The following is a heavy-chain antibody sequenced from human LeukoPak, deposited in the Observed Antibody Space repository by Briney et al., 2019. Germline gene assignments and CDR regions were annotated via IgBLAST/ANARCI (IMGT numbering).Heavy chain of an antibody. CDR3: ARGTGSSWYYDY. V-gene: IGHV3-30*04. CDR2: ISYDGTNK. CDR1: GFTFSSYA. D-gene: IGHD6-13*01. Sequence: GGSLRLSCVASGFTFSSYAMHWVRQAPGKGLEWVAVISYDGTNKYYADSVKGRFTISRDNSKNTLYLQMNSLRPEDTAVYYCARGTGSSWYYDYWGQGTLVTVSS. J-gene: IGHJ4*02.